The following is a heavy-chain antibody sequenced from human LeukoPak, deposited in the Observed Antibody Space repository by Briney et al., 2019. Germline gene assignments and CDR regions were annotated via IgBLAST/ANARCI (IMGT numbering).Heavy chain of an antibody. CDR2: IYYSGST. Sequence: SETLSLTCTVSGGSVSSHQWSWIRQPPGKGLERIGYIYYSGSTNYNPSLKSRFTISIDTSNNRFSLMLSSVTAADTAVYYCARGVLTTVSYYMDVWGKGTTVTVSS. J-gene: IGHJ6*03. V-gene: IGHV4-59*02. D-gene: IGHD4-11*01. CDR1: GGSVSSHQ. CDR3: ARGVLTTVSYYMDV.